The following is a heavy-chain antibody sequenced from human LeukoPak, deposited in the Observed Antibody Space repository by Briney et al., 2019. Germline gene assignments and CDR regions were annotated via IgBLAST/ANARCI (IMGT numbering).Heavy chain of an antibody. CDR1: GGSISSGSYY. J-gene: IGHJ6*03. D-gene: IGHD2-8*01. Sequence: TLSLTCTVSGGSISSGSYYWSWIRQPAGQGLEWIGRIYTSGSTNYNPSLKSRVTISVDTSKNQFSLKLSSVTAADTAVYYCARGAHYCTNGICYYNHYYYYMDVWGKGTTVTVSS. CDR2: IYTSGST. CDR3: ARGAHYCTNGICYYNHYYYYMDV. V-gene: IGHV4-61*02.